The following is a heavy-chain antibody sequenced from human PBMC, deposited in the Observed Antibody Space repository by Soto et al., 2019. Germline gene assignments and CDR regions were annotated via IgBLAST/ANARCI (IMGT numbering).Heavy chain of an antibody. CDR2: SHDRS. CDR1: GFTISTFG. Sequence: PGGSLRLSCAASGFTISTFGMSWVRQAPGKGLEWVSVSHDRSYYADSVKGRFTISRDNSRNTLYLQMNSLRAEDTAVYYCAKDRHSSSWFTTPYGMDVWGQGTTVTVSS. CDR3: AKDRHSSSWFTTPYGMDV. J-gene: IGHJ6*02. V-gene: IGHV3-23*01. D-gene: IGHD6-13*01.